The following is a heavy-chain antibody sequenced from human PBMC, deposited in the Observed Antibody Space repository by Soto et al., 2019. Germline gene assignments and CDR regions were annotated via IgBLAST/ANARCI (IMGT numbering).Heavy chain of an antibody. D-gene: IGHD3-10*01. CDR1: GYTFTGYY. V-gene: IGHV1-2*04. Sequence: QVQLVQSGAEVKKPGASVKVSCKASGYTFTGYYMHWVRQAPGQGLEWMGWINPNSGGTNYAQKFQGWVTMTRDPSISTAYMELSRLRSDDTAVYYCARDRDTYGSGSFYFSTPYGMDVWGQGTTVTVSS. J-gene: IGHJ6*02. CDR3: ARDRDTYGSGSFYFSTPYGMDV. CDR2: INPNSGGT.